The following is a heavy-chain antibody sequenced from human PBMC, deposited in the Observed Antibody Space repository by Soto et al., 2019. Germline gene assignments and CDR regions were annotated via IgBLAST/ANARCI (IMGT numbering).Heavy chain of an antibody. Sequence: SETLSLTCVVSGDSFRDYYWSWIRQSPGVGLEWIGEINPSGRTEYNPSLRGRVTLSVDTSKNQFSMTLSTMTAADTAVYYCARTRNRWFDSWGQGTLVTVSS. CDR1: GDSFRDYY. D-gene: IGHD1-1*01. J-gene: IGHJ5*01. CDR3: ARTRNRWFDS. CDR2: INPSGRT. V-gene: IGHV4-34*01.